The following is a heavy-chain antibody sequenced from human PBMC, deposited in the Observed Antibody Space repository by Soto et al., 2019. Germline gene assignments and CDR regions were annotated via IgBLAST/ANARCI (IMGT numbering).Heavy chain of an antibody. Sequence: QVQLVQSGAEVKKPGSSVKVSCKASGGTFSSYAIRWVRQAPGQGLEWMGGIIPIFGTANYAQKFQGRVTITADESTSTAYMELSSLRSEDTAVYYCAIAVIESISTVTTDYYYYYGMDVWGQGTTVTVSS. CDR2: IIPIFGTA. CDR1: GGTFSSYA. CDR3: AIAVIESISTVTTDYYYYYGMDV. V-gene: IGHV1-69*01. J-gene: IGHJ6*02. D-gene: IGHD4-17*01.